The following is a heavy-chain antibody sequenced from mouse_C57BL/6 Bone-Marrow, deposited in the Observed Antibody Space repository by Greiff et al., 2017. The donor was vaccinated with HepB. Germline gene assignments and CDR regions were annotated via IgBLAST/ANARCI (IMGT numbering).Heavy chain of an antibody. CDR3: TSGYDYDVVFAY. V-gene: IGHV5-9-1*02. CDR2: ISSGGDYI. J-gene: IGHJ3*01. CDR1: GFTFSSYA. Sequence: DVQLQESGEGLVKPGGSLKLSCAASGFTFSSYAMSWVRQTPEKRLEWVAYISSGGDYIYYADTVKGRFTISRDNARNTLYLQMSSLKSEDTAMYYCTSGYDYDVVFAYWGQGTLVTVSA. D-gene: IGHD2-4*01.